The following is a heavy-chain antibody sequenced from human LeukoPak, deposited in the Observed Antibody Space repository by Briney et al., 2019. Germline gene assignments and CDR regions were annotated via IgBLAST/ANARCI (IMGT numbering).Heavy chain of an antibody. Sequence: SETLSLTCIVSGDSIGDYYWSWIRRPPGRGLEWIAYMHYTGNKNYNPSLESRATVSIDTSKNQFSLRVDSVTAADTAVYYCARHGGSVFYFHHRRAFDIWGQGTVVTVSS. V-gene: IGHV4-59*08. D-gene: IGHD3-10*01. CDR1: GDSIGDYY. CDR3: ARHGGSVFYFHHRRAFDI. J-gene: IGHJ3*02. CDR2: MHYTGNK.